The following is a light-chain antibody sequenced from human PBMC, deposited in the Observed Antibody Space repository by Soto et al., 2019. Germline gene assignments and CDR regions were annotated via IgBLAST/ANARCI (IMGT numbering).Light chain of an antibody. J-gene: IGKJ1*01. CDR1: QSIRNY. Sequence: EIVMTQSPATLSLSPGERATLSCLASQSIRNYLAWYEQKHGQAPCVHIYEASHRAPGITAMFSGSGSVTDFSLISSCLEPEDFAVYYCGQRSNWTPRFGHGSKVDI. V-gene: IGKV3-11*01. CDR2: EAS. CDR3: GQRSNWTPR.